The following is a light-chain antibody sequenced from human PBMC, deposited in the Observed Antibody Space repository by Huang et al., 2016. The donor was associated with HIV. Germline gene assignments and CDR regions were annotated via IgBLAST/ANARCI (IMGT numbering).Light chain of an antibody. CDR3: MQSLQTPPT. V-gene: IGKV2-28*01. CDR2: LGS. Sequence: DIVMSQSPLSLTVTPGEPASISCKSNESLLYTNGFRYLNWYLQKPGLSPHLLIYLGSNRASGVPDRFSGSGTGIEFTLTISRVEADDVGVYCCMQSLQTPPTFGQGTKVEI. J-gene: IGKJ1*01. CDR1: ESLLYTNGFRY.